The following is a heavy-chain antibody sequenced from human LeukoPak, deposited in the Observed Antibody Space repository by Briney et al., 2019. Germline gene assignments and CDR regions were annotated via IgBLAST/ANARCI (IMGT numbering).Heavy chain of an antibody. CDR2: ISTTGYTT. CDR1: GFTFSDHY. D-gene: IGHD4-23*01. CDR3: ATEGPVTRSFDY. J-gene: IGHJ4*02. Sequence: PGGSLRLSCAASGFTFSDHYMSWIRQAPGEGLEWLSYISTTGYTTYYTDSVKGRFTISRDNVKNSLYLQMNGLKTEDTAVYYCATEGPVTRSFDYWGQGTLVTVSS. V-gene: IGHV3-11*04.